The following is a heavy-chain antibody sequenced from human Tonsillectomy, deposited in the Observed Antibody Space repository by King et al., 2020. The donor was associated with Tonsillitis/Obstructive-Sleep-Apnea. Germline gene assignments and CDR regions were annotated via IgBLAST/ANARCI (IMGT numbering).Heavy chain of an antibody. J-gene: IGHJ5*02. D-gene: IGHD3-9*01. CDR2: IIPIFGTA. Sequence: QLVQSGAEVKKPGSSVKVSCKASGGTFSSYAISWVRQAPGQGLEWMGGIIPIFGTANYAQKFKGRVTITADESTSTAYMELSSLRSEDTAVYYCARAPTYYDILTGYYYNWFDPWGQGTLVTVSS. CDR3: ARAPTYYDILTGYYYNWFDP. CDR1: GGTFSSYA. V-gene: IGHV1-69*01.